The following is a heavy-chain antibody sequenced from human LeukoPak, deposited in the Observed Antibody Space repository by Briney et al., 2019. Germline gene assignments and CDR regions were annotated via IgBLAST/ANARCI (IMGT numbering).Heavy chain of an antibody. J-gene: IGHJ4*02. Sequence: PGGSLRLSCAASGFTFSSYGMHWVRQAPGKGLEWVAVISYDGSNKYYADSVKGRFTISRDNSKNTLYLQMNSLRAEDTAVYYCARGGLVATPGDHWGQGTLVTVSS. CDR2: ISYDGSNK. CDR1: GFTFSSYG. D-gene: IGHD5-12*01. V-gene: IGHV3-30*03. CDR3: ARGGLVATPGDH.